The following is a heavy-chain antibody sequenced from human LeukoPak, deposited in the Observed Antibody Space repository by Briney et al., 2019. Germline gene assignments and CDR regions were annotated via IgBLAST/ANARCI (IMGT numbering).Heavy chain of an antibody. J-gene: IGHJ4*02. D-gene: IGHD3-22*01. CDR2: IYSGGST. CDR3: ARGSSGYYYYFEY. CDR1: GFTVSANY. Sequence: GGSLRLSCAASGFTVSANYMSWVRQAPGKGLEWVSLIYSGGSTYYADSVKGRFTISRDNSKNTLYLQMNSLRAEDTAVYYCARGSSGYYYYFEYWGQGTLVTVSS. V-gene: IGHV3-53*01.